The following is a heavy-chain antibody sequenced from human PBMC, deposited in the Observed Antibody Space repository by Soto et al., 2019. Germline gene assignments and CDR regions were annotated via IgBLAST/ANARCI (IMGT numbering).Heavy chain of an antibody. D-gene: IGHD1-20*01. CDR3: TRVLPAYN. Sequence: QVQLVQSGAEVKQPGASVTVSCNISGGTFSSSSVSWVRQAPGQGLEWMGRIMPLLDITNYAQKFQDRVSITVDKSTSAAYMELSSLTSEDTAVYYCTRVLPAYNWGQGTLVIVSS. CDR1: GGTFSSSS. V-gene: IGHV1-69*02. J-gene: IGHJ4*02. CDR2: IMPLLDIT.